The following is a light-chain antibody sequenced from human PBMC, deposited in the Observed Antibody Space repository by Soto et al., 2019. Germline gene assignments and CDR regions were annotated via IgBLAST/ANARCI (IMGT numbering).Light chain of an antibody. CDR3: QQYVSSPRT. J-gene: IGKJ1*01. CDR2: DAS. V-gene: IGKV3-20*01. CDR1: QSVSTF. Sequence: EIVLTQSPATLSLSPGERATLSCRTSQSVSTFLAWYQHKPGQAPRLLIHDASSRATGVPPRFSGGESGTGFTLTISRLEPEDFAVYYCQQYVSSPRTFGQGTRWISN.